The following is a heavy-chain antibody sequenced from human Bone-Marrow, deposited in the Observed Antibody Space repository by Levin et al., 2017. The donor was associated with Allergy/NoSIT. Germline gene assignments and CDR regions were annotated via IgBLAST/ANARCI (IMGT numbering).Heavy chain of an antibody. D-gene: IGHD3-22*01. Sequence: SQTLSLTCTVSGGSISSYYWSWIRQPPGKGLEWIGYIYYSGSTNYNPSLKSRVTISVDTSKNQFSLKLSSVTAADTAVYYCARDWVSYDSSGYYYGGRGGIDPWGQGTLVTVSS. CDR1: GGSISSYY. J-gene: IGHJ5*02. CDR2: IYYSGST. V-gene: IGHV4-59*01. CDR3: ARDWVSYDSSGYYYGGRGGIDP.